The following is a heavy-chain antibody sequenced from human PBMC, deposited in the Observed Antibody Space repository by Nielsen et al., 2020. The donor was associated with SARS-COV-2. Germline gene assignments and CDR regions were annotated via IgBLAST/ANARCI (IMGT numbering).Heavy chain of an antibody. CDR1: GGTFSSYA. CDR3: ARGKHSSGWFRLVHFDY. D-gene: IGHD6-19*01. Sequence: ASVKVSCKASGGTFSSYAISWVRQAPGQGLEWMGWINPNSGGTNYAQKFQGRVTMTRDTSISTAYMELSRLRSDDTAVYYCARGKHSSGWFRLVHFDYWGQGTLVTVSS. CDR2: INPNSGGT. J-gene: IGHJ4*02. V-gene: IGHV1-2*02.